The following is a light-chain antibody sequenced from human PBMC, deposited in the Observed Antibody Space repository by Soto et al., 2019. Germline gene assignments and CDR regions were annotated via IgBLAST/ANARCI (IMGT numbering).Light chain of an antibody. Sequence: QSALTQPASVSGSPGQSITISCTGTSSDVGGYNYVSWYQQHPGKAPKLMIYEVSNRPSGVSNRFSSSNSGNTASLTISGLQAEDEADYYCSSYTSGSTYVFGTGTKVTVL. CDR1: SSDVGGYNY. J-gene: IGLJ1*01. V-gene: IGLV2-14*01. CDR2: EVS. CDR3: SSYTSGSTYV.